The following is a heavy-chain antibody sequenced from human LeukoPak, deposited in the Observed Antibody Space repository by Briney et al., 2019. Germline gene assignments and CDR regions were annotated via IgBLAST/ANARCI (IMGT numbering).Heavy chain of an antibody. V-gene: IGHV3-30*02. D-gene: IGHD3-22*01. CDR3: AKDYYDSSGYPDY. J-gene: IGHJ4*02. CDR2: IRYDGSNK. CDR1: GFTFSSYG. Sequence: GGSLRLSCAASGFTFSSYGMHWVRQAPGKGLEWVAFIRYDGSNKYYADSVKGRFTISRDNSKNTLYLQMNSLRAEDTAVYYCAKDYYDSSGYPDYWGQGTLVTASS.